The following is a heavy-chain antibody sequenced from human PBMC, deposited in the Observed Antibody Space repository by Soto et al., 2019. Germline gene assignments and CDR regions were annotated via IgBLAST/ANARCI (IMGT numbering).Heavy chain of an antibody. CDR3: ALPLAVAGNRGAFDI. CDR2: ISAYNGNT. J-gene: IGHJ3*02. D-gene: IGHD6-19*01. Sequence: ASVKVSCKASGYTFTSYGISWVRQAPGQGLEWMGWISAYNGNTNYAQKLQGRVTMTTDTSTSTAYMELRSLRSDDTAVYYCALPLAVAGNRGAFDIWGQGTMVTVSS. CDR1: GYTFTSYG. V-gene: IGHV1-18*01.